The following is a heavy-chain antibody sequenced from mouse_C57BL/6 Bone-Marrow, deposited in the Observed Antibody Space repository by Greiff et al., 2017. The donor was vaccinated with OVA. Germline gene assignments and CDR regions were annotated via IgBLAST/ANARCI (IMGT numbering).Heavy chain of an antibody. CDR2: IYPGDGDT. D-gene: IGHD3-2*02. Sequence: VKLMESGAELVKPGASVKISCKASGYAFSSYWMNWVKQRPGKGLEWIGQIYPGDGDTNYNGKFKGKATLTAEKSSSTAYMQRSSLTSEDSAVDFCARGTAQGYYFDDGGQGTTLTVSS. J-gene: IGHJ2*01. CDR1: GYAFSSYW. V-gene: IGHV1-80*01. CDR3: ARGTAQGYYFDD.